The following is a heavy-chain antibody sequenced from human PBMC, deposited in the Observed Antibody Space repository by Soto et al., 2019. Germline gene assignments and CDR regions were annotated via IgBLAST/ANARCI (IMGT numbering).Heavy chain of an antibody. CDR2: AGPSGSST. CDR3: ARTYYYDSTGYYRTFDY. J-gene: IGHJ4*02. D-gene: IGHD3-22*01. Sequence: VGSLRLSCAASGFTFGSYAMSWVRLAPGKGLEWVSVAGPSGSSTFYADSVRGRFTISRDNVENTLYLQMNSLRVADTALYFCARTYYYDSTGYYRTFDYWGQGTLVTVSS. V-gene: IGHV3-23*01. CDR1: GFTFGSYA.